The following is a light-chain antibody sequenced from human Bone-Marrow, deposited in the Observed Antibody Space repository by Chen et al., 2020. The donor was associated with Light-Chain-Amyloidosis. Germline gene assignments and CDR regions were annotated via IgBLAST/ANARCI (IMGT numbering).Light chain of an antibody. CDR1: QTISSNY. CDR2: GSS. CDR3: QQYGTSPLT. J-gene: IGKJ4*01. Sequence: EIVLTQSPGTLSLSPGEVANLSCRASQTISSNYLTWYQQKLGQAPRLLIYGSSSRATGIPDRFTGSESGTDFTLTISRLEPEDFAMYYCQQYGTSPLTFGGGTKVEIK. V-gene: IGKV3-20*01.